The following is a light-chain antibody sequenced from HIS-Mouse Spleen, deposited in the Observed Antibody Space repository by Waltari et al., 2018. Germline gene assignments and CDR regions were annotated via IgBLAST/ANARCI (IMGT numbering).Light chain of an antibody. CDR1: QDISNY. CDR3: QQYDNLHRLT. Sequence: DIQMTQSPSSLSASVGDRVTITCQASQDISNYLNWYQQKPGKAPKLLIYDASNLETGVPSRFSGSGSGTDFTFTISSLQPEDIATYYGQQYDNLHRLTFGPGTKVDIK. CDR2: DAS. J-gene: IGKJ3*01. V-gene: IGKV1-33*01.